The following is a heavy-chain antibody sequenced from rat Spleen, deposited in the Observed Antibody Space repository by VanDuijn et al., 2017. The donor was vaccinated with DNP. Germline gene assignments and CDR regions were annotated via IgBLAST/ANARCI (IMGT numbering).Heavy chain of an antibody. CDR2: IWGDGST. D-gene: IGHD1-11*01. Sequence: QVQLKESGPGLVKPSETLSLTCAVSGFSLTSYHVSWVRQPPGKGLEWMGVIWGDGSTAYNSALKSRLSISRDTSKNQVFLKMNSLQTEDIATYYCARDEGGSLDYWGQGVMVTVSS. V-gene: IGHV2-32*01. CDR1: GFSLTSYH. CDR3: ARDEGGSLDY. J-gene: IGHJ2*01.